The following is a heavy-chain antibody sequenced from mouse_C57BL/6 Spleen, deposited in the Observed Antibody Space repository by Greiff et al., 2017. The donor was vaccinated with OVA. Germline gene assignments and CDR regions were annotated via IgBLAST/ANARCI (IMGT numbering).Heavy chain of an antibody. CDR2: ISSGSSTI. CDR3: ARPANWDEAWFAY. D-gene: IGHD4-1*01. J-gene: IGHJ3*01. V-gene: IGHV5-17*01. Sequence: DVMLVESGGGLVKPGGSLKLSCAASGFTFSDYGMHWVRQAPEKGLEWVAYISSGSSTIYYADTVKGRFTISRDNAKNTLFLQRTSLRSEDTAMYYCARPANWDEAWFAYWGQGTLVTVSA. CDR1: GFTFSDYG.